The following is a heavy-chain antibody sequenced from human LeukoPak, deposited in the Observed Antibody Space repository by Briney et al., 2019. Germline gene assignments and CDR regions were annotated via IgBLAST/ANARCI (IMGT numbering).Heavy chain of an antibody. CDR2: ISWNSGSI. CDR3: AKDTNSSVWGSYRYTGILGH. J-gene: IGHJ4*02. CDR1: GFTFDDYA. Sequence: GRSLRLSCAASGFTFDDYAMHWVRQAPGKGLEWVSGISWNSGSIGYADSVKGRFTISRDNAKNSLYLQMNSLRAEDTALYYCAKDTNSSVWGSYRYTGILGHWGQGTLVTVSS. V-gene: IGHV3-9*01. D-gene: IGHD3-16*02.